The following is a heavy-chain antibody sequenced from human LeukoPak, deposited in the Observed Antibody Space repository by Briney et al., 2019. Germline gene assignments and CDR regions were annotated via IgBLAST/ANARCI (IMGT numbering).Heavy chain of an antibody. CDR1: GFSSSDYY. CDR2: ISGGGSTI. V-gene: IGHV3-11*01. CDR3: ARGFGELYYFDY. D-gene: IGHD3-10*01. J-gene: IGHJ4*02. Sequence: GGSLRLSCAASGFSSSDYYMSWIRQAPGKGLEWVSYISGGGSTIYYADSVKGRFTISRDNAKNSLYLQMNSLRAEDTAVYYCARGFGELYYFDYWGQGTLVTVSS.